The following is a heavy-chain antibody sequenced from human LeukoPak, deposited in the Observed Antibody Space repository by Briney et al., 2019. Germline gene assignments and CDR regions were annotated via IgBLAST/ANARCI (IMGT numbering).Heavy chain of an antibody. CDR1: GYTFTSYY. CDR3: ARDHWGGSYYWYYFDY. V-gene: IGHV1-46*01. D-gene: IGHD1-26*01. Sequence: ASVKVSCKASGYTFTSYYMHWVRQAPGQGLEWMGVINPSGGSTSYAQKFQGRVTMTRDTSTSTAYMELRSLRSDDTAVYYCARDHWGGSYYWYYFDYWGQGTLVTVSS. CDR2: INPSGGST. J-gene: IGHJ4*02.